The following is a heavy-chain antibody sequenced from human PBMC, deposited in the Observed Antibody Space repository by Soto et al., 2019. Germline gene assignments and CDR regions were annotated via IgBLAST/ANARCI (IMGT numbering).Heavy chain of an antibody. V-gene: IGHV2-5*02. J-gene: IGHJ4*02. CDR1: GFSLTTSGVG. CDR3: AHRVLRTVFGLVTTTAIYFDF. D-gene: IGHD3-3*01. Sequence: QITLKESGPTVVKPTETLTLTCTFSGFSLTTSGVGVGWVRQSPGKAPEWLALIYWDDDKRYSTSLNSRPIINKDTSKNQVVLTMANVDPADTATYYCAHRVLRTVFGLVTTTAIYFDFWGPGTPVVVSS. CDR2: IYWDDDK.